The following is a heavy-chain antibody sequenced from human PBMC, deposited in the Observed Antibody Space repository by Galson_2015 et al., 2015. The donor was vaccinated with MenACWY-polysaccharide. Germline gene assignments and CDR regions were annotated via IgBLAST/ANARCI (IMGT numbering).Heavy chain of an antibody. J-gene: IGHJ3*02. CDR1: GFTARNKY. Sequence: SLRLSCAASGFTARNKYMNWVRQAPGKGLEWVSGISGRGGSTYYADSVKGRFTISRDNSKNTLYLQMNSLRADDTAVYYCAKERTTVDIWGQGTMVTVSS. CDR3: AKERTTVDI. V-gene: IGHV3-23*01. D-gene: IGHD4-17*01. CDR2: ISGRGGST.